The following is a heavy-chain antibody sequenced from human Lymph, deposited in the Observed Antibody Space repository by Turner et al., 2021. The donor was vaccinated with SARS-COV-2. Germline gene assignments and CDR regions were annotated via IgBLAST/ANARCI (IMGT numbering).Heavy chain of an antibody. Sequence: QVQLVESGGGVVHPGASLRLSCAASGFTFISYGMHWVRQAPGKGLGGVAVISYDGGYKSYADPVKGRFTISRDNSKNTLYLQMISLRAEDTAVYYCAWALYYYYGMDVWGQGTTVTVSS. CDR3: AWALYYYYGMDV. CDR2: ISYDGGYK. V-gene: IGHV3-30*03. CDR1: GFTFISYG. J-gene: IGHJ6*02.